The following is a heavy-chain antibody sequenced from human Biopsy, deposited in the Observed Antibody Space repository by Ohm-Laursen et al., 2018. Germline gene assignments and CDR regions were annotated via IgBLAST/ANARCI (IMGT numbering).Heavy chain of an antibody. Sequence: SLRLSCTASGFTFRNYWMSWVRQAPGKGLEWVANIREDGSEEYYVGSVRGRFTISRDNAKNTLYLQMNSLRVEDTAVYYCAKAGRGYIDYWGQGTLVIVSS. J-gene: IGHJ4*02. D-gene: IGHD5-18*01. V-gene: IGHV3-7*01. CDR1: GFTFRNYW. CDR3: AKAGRGYIDY. CDR2: IREDGSEE.